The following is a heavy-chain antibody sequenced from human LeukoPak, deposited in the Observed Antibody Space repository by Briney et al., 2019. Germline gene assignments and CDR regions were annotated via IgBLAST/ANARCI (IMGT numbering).Heavy chain of an antibody. V-gene: IGHV6-1*01. Sequence: SQTLSLTCAIYGDSVSSTRAAWNWIRQSPSRGLEWLGRTYYRSKWYNDYAVSVKSRITISPDTSKNQFSLQLNSVTPEDTAVYYCARVNSWTEEPDTGFDYWGQGTLVTVSS. D-gene: IGHD1-14*01. CDR3: ARVNSWTEEPDTGFDY. J-gene: IGHJ4*02. CDR1: GDSVSSTRAA. CDR2: TYYRSKWYN.